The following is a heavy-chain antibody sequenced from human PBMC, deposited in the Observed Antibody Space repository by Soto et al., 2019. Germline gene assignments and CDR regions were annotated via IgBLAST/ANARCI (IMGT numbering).Heavy chain of an antibody. CDR1: GFTFSSYW. J-gene: IGHJ4*02. Sequence: PGGSLRLSCAASGFTFSSYWMSWVRQAPGKGLEWVANIKQDGSEKYYVDSVKGRFTISRDNAKNSLYLQMNSLRAEDTAVYYCARPPYPGCINAVCYTIDYWGQGTLVTVSS. CDR2: IKQDGSEK. CDR3: ARPPYPGCINAVCYTIDY. V-gene: IGHV3-7*05. D-gene: IGHD2-8*01.